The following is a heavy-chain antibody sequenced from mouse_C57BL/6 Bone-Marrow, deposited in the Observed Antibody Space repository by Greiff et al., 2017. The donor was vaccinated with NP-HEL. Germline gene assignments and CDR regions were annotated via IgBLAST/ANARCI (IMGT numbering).Heavy chain of an antibody. V-gene: IGHV6-3*01. CDR2: IRLKSDNYAT. CDR1: GFTFSNYW. D-gene: IGHD4-1*02. Sequence: EVKVEESGGGLVQPGGSMKLSCVASGFTFSNYWMNWVRQSPEKGLEWVAQIRLKSDNYATHYAESVKGRFTISSDDSKSSVYLQMNNLRAEDTGIYYCTVLNWEGDYWGQGTTLTVSS. J-gene: IGHJ2*01. CDR3: TVLNWEGDY.